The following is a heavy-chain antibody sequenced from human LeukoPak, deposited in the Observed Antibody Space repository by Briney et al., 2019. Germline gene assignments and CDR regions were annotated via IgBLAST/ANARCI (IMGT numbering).Heavy chain of an antibody. D-gene: IGHD3-10*01. CDR3: AIRRLSFTFDP. Sequence: SETLSLTCAVSGGSISSTNWWNWVRQPPGKGLEWIGEIYDNGSTNYNPSLKSRVTISVDKSKNQFSLKLSSVTAADTAVYYCAIRRLSFTFDPWGQGTLVTVSS. CDR2: IYDNGST. J-gene: IGHJ5*02. CDR1: GGSISSTNW. V-gene: IGHV4-4*02.